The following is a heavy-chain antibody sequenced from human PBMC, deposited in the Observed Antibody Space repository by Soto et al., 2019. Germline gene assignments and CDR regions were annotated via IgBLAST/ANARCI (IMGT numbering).Heavy chain of an antibody. D-gene: IGHD6-13*01. CDR1: GGSISSYY. Sequence: SETLSLTCTVSGGSISSYYWSWIRQPPGKGLEWIGYIYYSGSTNYNPSLKGRVTISVDTSKNQFSLKLSSVTAADTAVYYCARDSSSSWYGPTGYYGMDVWGQGTTVTVSS. CDR2: IYYSGST. CDR3: ARDSSSSWYGPTGYYGMDV. V-gene: IGHV4-59*01. J-gene: IGHJ6*02.